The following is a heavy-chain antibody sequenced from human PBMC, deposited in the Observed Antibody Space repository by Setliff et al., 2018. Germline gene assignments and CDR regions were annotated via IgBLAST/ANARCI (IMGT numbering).Heavy chain of an antibody. V-gene: IGHV1-69*13. CDR2: IIPVYGKP. CDR3: ARGTDYHGSGSYWAKDV. J-gene: IGHJ6*03. D-gene: IGHD3-10*01. Sequence: SVKVSCKGSGGKYAVGWVRQAPGQGLEWMGGIIPVYGKPNYAQKFRGRVTITADESTDTVYMDLSRLKSDDTAVYYCARGTDYHGSGSYWAKDVWGKGTTVTVSS. CDR1: GGKYA.